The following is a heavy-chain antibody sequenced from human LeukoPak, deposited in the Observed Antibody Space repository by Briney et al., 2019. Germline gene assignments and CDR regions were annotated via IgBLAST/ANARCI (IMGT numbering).Heavy chain of an antibody. CDR2: IGASGGST. D-gene: IGHD3-9*01. Sequence: GGSLRLSCAASGFTFSSYAMSWVRQAPGEGLEWVSGIGASGGSTYYADSVKGRFTISRDNSKNTLYLQMNSLRTEDTAVYYCAKAEGYDILTGLDYWGQGTLVTVSS. J-gene: IGHJ4*02. CDR3: AKAEGYDILTGLDY. CDR1: GFTFSSYA. V-gene: IGHV3-23*01.